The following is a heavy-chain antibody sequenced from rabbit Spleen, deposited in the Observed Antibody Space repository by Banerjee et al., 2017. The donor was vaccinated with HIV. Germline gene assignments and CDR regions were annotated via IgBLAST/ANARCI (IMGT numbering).Heavy chain of an antibody. CDR2: IYGGSGGST. Sequence: QSLEESGGDLVKPGASLTLTCTASGFSFSSSDYMCWVRQAPGKGLEWIACIYGGSGGSTVYASWAKGRFTISKTSSTTVTLQMTSLTAADTATYFCARANRDSGDDFNLWGPGTLVTVS. D-gene: IGHD1-1*01. CDR1: GFSFSSSDY. V-gene: IGHV1S40*01. CDR3: ARANRDSGDDFNL. J-gene: IGHJ4*01.